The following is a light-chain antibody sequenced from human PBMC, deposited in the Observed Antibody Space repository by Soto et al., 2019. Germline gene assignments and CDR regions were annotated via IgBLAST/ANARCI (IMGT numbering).Light chain of an antibody. CDR1: SSDLGRYNY. Sequence: QSVLTQPASVSGSPGQSIAISCTGTSSDLGRYNYVSWYQQYLGKAPKLIIYDVSSRPSGVSNRFSGSKSGNTASLTISGLQADDEADHYCSSYTRTTTEAFGTGTKVT. V-gene: IGLV2-14*03. CDR3: SSYTRTTTEA. J-gene: IGLJ1*01. CDR2: DVS.